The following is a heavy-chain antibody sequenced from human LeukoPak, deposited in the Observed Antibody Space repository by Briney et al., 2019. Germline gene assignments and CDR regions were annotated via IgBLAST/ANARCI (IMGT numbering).Heavy chain of an antibody. CDR1: GGSISSYY. Sequence: PSETLSLTCTVSGGSISSYYWSWIRQPPGKGLEWIGYIYYSGSTNYNPSLKSRVTISVDTSKNQFSLKLRSVTAADTAVYYCARVSGYMIEDYFDYWGQGTLVTVSS. CDR2: IYYSGST. CDR3: ARVSGYMIEDYFDY. J-gene: IGHJ4*02. D-gene: IGHD3-22*01. V-gene: IGHV4-59*01.